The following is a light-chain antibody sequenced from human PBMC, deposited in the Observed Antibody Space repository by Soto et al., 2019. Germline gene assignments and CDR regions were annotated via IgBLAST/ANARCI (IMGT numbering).Light chain of an antibody. J-gene: IGKJ4*01. V-gene: IGKV1-13*02. CDR1: QDIGTV. CDR2: DAS. CDR3: QLCHTYPALT. Sequence: AIQLTQSPSSLSASVGDRVTIACRASQDIGTVLAWYQQKPGIPPKLLIYDASRLESGVPSRFSGSGSGTDFTLTISRLQPEDFATYYCQLCHTYPALTFGGGTKVDIK.